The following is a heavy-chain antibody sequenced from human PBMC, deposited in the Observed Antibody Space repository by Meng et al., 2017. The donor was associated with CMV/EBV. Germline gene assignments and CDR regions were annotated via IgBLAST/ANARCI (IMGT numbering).Heavy chain of an antibody. CDR2: ISSSSYI. CDR1: GFTFSSYS. Sequence: GESLKISCAASGFTFSSYSMNWVRQAPGKGLEWVSSISSSSYIYYADSVKGRFTISRDNAKNSLYLQMNSLRAEDTAVYYCARDRYCSSTSCYTYYYYGMDVWGQGTTVTVSS. J-gene: IGHJ6*02. D-gene: IGHD2-2*02. CDR3: ARDRYCSSTSCYTYYYYGMDV. V-gene: IGHV3-21*01.